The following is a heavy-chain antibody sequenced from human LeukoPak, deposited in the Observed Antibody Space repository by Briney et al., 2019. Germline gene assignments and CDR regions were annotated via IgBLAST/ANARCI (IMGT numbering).Heavy chain of an antibody. Sequence: ASVKVSCKASGYTFTSYAMHWVRQAPGQRLEWMGWINAGDGNTKYSQKFQGRVTITRDTSASTAYMELSSLRSEDTAVYYCAREYYGSGSYYIGSYYYYYGMVVWGKGTTVTVSS. CDR1: GYTFTSYA. J-gene: IGHJ6*04. V-gene: IGHV1-3*01. D-gene: IGHD3-10*01. CDR3: AREYYGSGSYYIGSYYYYYGMVV. CDR2: INAGDGNT.